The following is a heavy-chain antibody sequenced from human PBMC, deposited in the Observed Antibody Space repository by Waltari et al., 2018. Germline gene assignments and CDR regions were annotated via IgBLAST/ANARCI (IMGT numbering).Heavy chain of an antibody. D-gene: IGHD3-22*01. CDR3: ARDLDSSGYPDY. CDR2: IIPILGIA. V-gene: IGHV1-69*08. Sequence: QVQLVQSGAEVKKPGSSVTVSCKASGGTFSSYTISWVRQAPGQGLEWMGRIIPILGIANYAQKFQGRVTITADKSTSTAYMELSSLRSEDTAVYYCARDLDSSGYPDYWGQGTLVTVSS. CDR1: GGTFSSYT. J-gene: IGHJ4*02.